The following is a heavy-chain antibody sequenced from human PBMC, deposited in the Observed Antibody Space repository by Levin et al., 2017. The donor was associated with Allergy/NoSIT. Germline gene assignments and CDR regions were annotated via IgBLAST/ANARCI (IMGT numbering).Heavy chain of an antibody. Sequence: NSSETLSLTCSVSGGSISSGGYYWSWIRQHPGMGLEWIGYIYDSGFTYYNPSLKSRISISLDTSDNQFSLKLTSVTAADTAVYFCARTEGGEAWYFDLWGRGTLVTVSS. CDR2: IYDSGFT. D-gene: IGHD2-21*01. V-gene: IGHV4-31*03. CDR1: GGSISSGGYY. J-gene: IGHJ2*01. CDR3: ARTEGGEAWYFDL.